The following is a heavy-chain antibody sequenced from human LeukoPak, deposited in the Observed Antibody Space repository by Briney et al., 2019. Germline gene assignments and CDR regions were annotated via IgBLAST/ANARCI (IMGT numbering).Heavy chain of an antibody. CDR2: INPSGGST. CDR1: GYTFTSYY. Sequence: ASVKVSCKASGYTFTSYYMHWVRQAPGQGLEWMGIINPSGGSTSYAQKFQGRVTMTRDTSTSTVYMELSSLRSEDTAVYCCARKDSVSRGLYYYYYGMDVWGQGTTVTVSS. V-gene: IGHV1-46*01. J-gene: IGHJ6*02. D-gene: IGHD3-10*01. CDR3: ARKDSVSRGLYYYYYGMDV.